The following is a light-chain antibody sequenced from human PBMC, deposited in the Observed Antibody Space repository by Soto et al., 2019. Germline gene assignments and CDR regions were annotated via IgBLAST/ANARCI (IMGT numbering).Light chain of an antibody. CDR2: DAS. CDR1: QTISSW. J-gene: IGKJ1*01. Sequence: DIHMTQSHSTLSGSVGDRVTITCRASQTISSWWAWYQQKPGKAPKFLIYDASNLESGVPSRFSGSGSGTEFTLTISSLQPDYFASYYCQHYSSYWTFGQGTKVDIK. V-gene: IGKV1-5*01. CDR3: QHYSSYWT.